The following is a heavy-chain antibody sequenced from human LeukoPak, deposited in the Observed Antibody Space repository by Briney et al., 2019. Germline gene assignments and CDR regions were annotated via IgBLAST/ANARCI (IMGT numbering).Heavy chain of an antibody. V-gene: IGHV3-49*04. CDR1: GFTFGDYA. Sequence: GSLRLSCTASGFTFGDYAMSWVRQAPGKGLEWVGFIRSKAYGGTTEYAASVKGRFTISRDDSKSIAYLQMNSLKTEDTAVYYCTRDYDILTGYPFDYWGQGTLVIVSS. J-gene: IGHJ4*02. CDR2: IRSKAYGGTT. D-gene: IGHD3-9*01. CDR3: TRDYDILTGYPFDY.